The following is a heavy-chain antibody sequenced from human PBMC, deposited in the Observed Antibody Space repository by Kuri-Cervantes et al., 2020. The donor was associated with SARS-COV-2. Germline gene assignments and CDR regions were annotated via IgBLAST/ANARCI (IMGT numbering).Heavy chain of an antibody. CDR3: AVDFWSGYSLRIGGAPGYGMDV. CDR1: GFPFSSYS. D-gene: IGHD3-3*01. J-gene: IGHJ6*02. CDR2: ISSSSCYM. V-gene: IGHV3-21*01. Sequence: GESLKISCAASGFPFSSYSMNWVRQAPGKGLEVVSSISSSSCYMYYADSVKGRFTISRDKANNSLYLQMNSLSAEDTAVYYCAVDFWSGYSLRIGGAPGYGMDVWGQGTTVTVSS.